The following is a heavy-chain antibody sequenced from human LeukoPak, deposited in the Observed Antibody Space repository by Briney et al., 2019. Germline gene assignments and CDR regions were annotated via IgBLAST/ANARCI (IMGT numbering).Heavy chain of an antibody. D-gene: IGHD3-10*01. CDR2: ISYDGSNK. J-gene: IGHJ4*02. CDR3: ASLWFGEPAAPVDY. Sequence: LSGGSLRLSCAASRFTFSSYGMHWVRQAPGKGLEWVAVISYDGSNKYYADSVKGRFTISRDNSKNTLYLQMNSLRAEDTAVYYCASLWFGEPAAPVDYWGQGTLVTVSS. CDR1: RFTFSSYG. V-gene: IGHV3-30*03.